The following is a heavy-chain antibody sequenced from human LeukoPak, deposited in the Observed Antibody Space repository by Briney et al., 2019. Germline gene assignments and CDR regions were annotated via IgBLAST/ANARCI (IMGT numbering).Heavy chain of an antibody. J-gene: IGHJ4*02. D-gene: IGHD3-9*01. CDR1: AGSINSGAYF. V-gene: IGHV4-31*03. CDR3: ARMRNHLLTGYDYSFDY. Sequence: SETLSLTCTVSAGSINSGAYFWGWIRHHPGKGLEWIGYIYSSAGTYYNPSLKSRVTISVDTSKSPFSLKLSSVTAADTAVYYCARMRNHLLTGYDYSFDYWGQGNLVTVSS. CDR2: IYSSAGT.